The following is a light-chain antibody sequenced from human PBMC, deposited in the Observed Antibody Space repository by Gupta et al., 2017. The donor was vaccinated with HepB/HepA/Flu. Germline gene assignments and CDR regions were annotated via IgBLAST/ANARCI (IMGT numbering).Light chain of an antibody. CDR1: QSISSSS. Sequence: DIVLTQSPGTLSLSPGERATLSCWASQSISSSSLAWYQQKPGQAPRLLIYDVSRRATGIPDRFSGSGSGTDFTLTISRLEPEDFAVYYCQQYGSSSWAFGQGTKLEIE. J-gene: IGKJ2*01. CDR3: QQYGSSSWA. V-gene: IGKV3-20*01. CDR2: DVS.